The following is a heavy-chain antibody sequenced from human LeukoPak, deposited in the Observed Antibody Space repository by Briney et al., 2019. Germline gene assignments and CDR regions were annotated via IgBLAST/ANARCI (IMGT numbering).Heavy chain of an antibody. CDR2: ISGSGGST. Sequence: GGSLRLSCAASGFTFSSYAMSWGRQAPGKGLEWGSAISGSGGSTYYADTVKGGFTISRDNSQNTLYLQMNSMRAEDTAVYYCAKDHSGPYSFDYWGQGTLVTVSS. CDR3: AKDHSGPYSFDY. D-gene: IGHD1-26*01. CDR1: GFTFSSYA. V-gene: IGHV3-23*01. J-gene: IGHJ4*02.